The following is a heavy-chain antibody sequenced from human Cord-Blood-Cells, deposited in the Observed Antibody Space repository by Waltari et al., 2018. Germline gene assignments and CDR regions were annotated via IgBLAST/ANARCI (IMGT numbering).Heavy chain of an antibody. CDR1: GFTFSSYE. CDR2: ICSSVSTI. Sequence: EVQLVESGGGLVQPGGSLRLSCAASGFTFSSYEMNWVRQAPGKGLEWVSYICSSVSTIYYADSVKGRFTISRDNAKNSLYLQMNSLRAEDTAVYYCARVPPPPTGYYFDYWGQGTLVTVSS. CDR3: ARVPPPPTGYYFDY. V-gene: IGHV3-48*03. J-gene: IGHJ4*02.